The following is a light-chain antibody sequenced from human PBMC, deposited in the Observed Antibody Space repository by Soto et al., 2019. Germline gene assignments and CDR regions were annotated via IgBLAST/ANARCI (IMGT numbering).Light chain of an antibody. CDR3: QQYGSSGT. V-gene: IGKV3-20*01. Sequence: EIVITQSPATLSVSPGEGATLSCRASQSVSNNYLAWYQQKPGQAPRLLIYGASNRATGIPDRFSGSGSGTDFTLTISRLEPEDFAVYYCQQYGSSGTFGQGTKVDIK. CDR2: GAS. J-gene: IGKJ1*01. CDR1: QSVSNNY.